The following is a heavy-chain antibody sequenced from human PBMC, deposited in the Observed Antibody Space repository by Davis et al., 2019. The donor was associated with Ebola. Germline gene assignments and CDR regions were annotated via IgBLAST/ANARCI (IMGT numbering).Heavy chain of an antibody. V-gene: IGHV5-51*01. D-gene: IGHD4-23*01. J-gene: IGHJ4*02. CDR3: ARRPTVVTGGFDY. Sequence: GESLKISCKGSGYSFTSYWIGWVRQMPGKGLEWMGIIYPGDSDTRYSPSLQGQVTISADKSISTAYLQWSSLKASDTAMYYCARRPTVVTGGFDYWGQGALVTVSS. CDR1: GYSFTSYW. CDR2: IYPGDSDT.